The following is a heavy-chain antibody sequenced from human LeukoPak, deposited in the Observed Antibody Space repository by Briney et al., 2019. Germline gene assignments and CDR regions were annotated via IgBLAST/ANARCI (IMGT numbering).Heavy chain of an antibody. Sequence: GGSLRLSCAASGFTFSSYAMSWVRQAPGKGLEWVSGISGSGGNTYYADSVKGRFTISRDNSKNTLYLQMNSLRAEDTAVYYCAGDSKSWYAFGYWGQGTLVTVSS. D-gene: IGHD6-13*01. V-gene: IGHV3-23*01. CDR2: ISGSGGNT. CDR1: GFTFSSYA. J-gene: IGHJ4*02. CDR3: AGDSKSWYAFGY.